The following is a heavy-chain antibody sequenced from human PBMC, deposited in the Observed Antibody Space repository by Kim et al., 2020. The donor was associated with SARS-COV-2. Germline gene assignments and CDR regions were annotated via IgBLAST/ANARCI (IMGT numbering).Heavy chain of an antibody. V-gene: IGHV4-59*08. D-gene: IGHD5-18*01. CDR2: IYHTGST. CDR1: GGSISNYY. J-gene: IGHJ5*02. CDR3: ARVDPAMATSFLP. Sequence: SETLSLTCSISGGSISNYYWSWIRQPPGKGLEWIGDIYHTGSTSYSPSLKSRVAITLDMSTNHFSLKLGSVTAADTAVYFCARVDPAMATSFLPWG.